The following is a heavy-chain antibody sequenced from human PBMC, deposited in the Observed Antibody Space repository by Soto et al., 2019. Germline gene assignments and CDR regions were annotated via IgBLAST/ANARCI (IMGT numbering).Heavy chain of an antibody. V-gene: IGHV4-59*08. CDR2: IYYSGST. D-gene: IGHD2-15*01. CDR1: GGSISSDY. Sequence: SETLSLTCTSSGGSISSDYWSWIRQPPGKGLEWIGYIYYSGSTNYNPSLKSRVTISVDTSKNQFSLKLSSVTAADTAVYYCARRWGSAADYWGQGTLVTVS. J-gene: IGHJ4*02. CDR3: ARRWGSAADY.